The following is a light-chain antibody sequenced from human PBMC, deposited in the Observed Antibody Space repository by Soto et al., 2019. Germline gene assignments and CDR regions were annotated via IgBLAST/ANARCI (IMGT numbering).Light chain of an antibody. CDR1: SSDVGAYNY. CDR2: EVS. V-gene: IGLV2-14*01. J-gene: IGLJ1*01. CDR3: SSYTSSSSYV. Sequence: QSVLTQPPSASGSPGQSVTISCTGTSSDVGAYNYVSWYQHRPGKAPKLMIYEVSNRPSGVSNRFSGSKSGNTASLTISGLQAEDEADYHCSSYTSSSSYVFGTGTKVTV.